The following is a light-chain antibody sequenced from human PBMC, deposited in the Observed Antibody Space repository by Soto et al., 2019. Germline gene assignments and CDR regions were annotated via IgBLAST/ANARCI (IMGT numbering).Light chain of an antibody. CDR3: QQYGRSPRT. V-gene: IGKV3-20*01. J-gene: IGKJ1*01. Sequence: EIVLTQSPGTLSLSPGERATLSCRASQSVSRSYLAWYQQRPGQAPRLLIYGASSRATGIPDRFSGSGSGTDFTLTISRLEPEDSAVYYCQQYGRSPRTFGQGTKVEIK. CDR1: QSVSRSY. CDR2: GAS.